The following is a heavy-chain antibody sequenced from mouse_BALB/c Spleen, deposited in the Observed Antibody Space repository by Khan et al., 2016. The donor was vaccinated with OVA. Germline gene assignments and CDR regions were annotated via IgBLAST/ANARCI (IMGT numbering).Heavy chain of an antibody. CDR3: ARTGYGSLGY. CDR1: GYIFTDYT. D-gene: IGHD1-1*01. V-gene: IGHV1-18*01. Sequence: VQLQQSGPELVKPGASVKISCKASGYIFTDYTMDWVRQSHGKSLEWIGDINPNNGETFCNQKFKGKATLTVDKSSSTAFMELRSLTSEDTAVYYCARTGYGSLGYWGQGTTLTVSS. J-gene: IGHJ2*01. CDR2: INPNNGET.